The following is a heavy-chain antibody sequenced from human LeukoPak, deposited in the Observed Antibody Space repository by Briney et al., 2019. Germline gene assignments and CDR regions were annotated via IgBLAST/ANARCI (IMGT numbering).Heavy chain of an antibody. D-gene: IGHD6-19*01. CDR2: IYYSGST. J-gene: IGHJ3*02. CDR3: ARDGHSSGWSAAFDI. Sequence: SETLSLTCSVSGSSISSNYRSWIRQPPGKGLEWIGYIYYSGSTNYNPSLKSRVTISVDTSKNQFSLKLRSVTAADTAVYYCARDGHSSGWSAAFDIWGQGTMGTVS. CDR1: GSSISSNY. V-gene: IGHV4-59*01.